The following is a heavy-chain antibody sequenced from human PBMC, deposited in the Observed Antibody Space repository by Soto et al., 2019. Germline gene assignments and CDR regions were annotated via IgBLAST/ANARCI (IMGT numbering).Heavy chain of an antibody. V-gene: IGHV4-59*01. Sequence: SETLSLTCTVSGGFIWGWIRQSPDKGLEWIGYIYNSGRYNYNPSLESRLTISIDTSKNQFSLRLASVTAPDTAVYYCARTLPNRQLFDSWSQGTLVTVSS. J-gene: IGHJ4*02. D-gene: IGHD1-1*01. CDR3: ARTLPNRQLFDS. CDR2: IYNSGRY. CDR1: GGFI.